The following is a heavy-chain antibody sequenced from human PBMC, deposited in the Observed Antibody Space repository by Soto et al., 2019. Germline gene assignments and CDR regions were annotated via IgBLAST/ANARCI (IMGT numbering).Heavy chain of an antibody. CDR1: AGAFRGYY. Sequence: SETLSLTCAVDAGAFRGYYSSWIRQPPGKGLEWLGEITDSGSTNYNPSLKSRITISLDPSKKESSLRLPSVTAADTAVYYSAREGGRYCSGESCYPFGPWGQGALVAVSS. D-gene: IGHD2-15*01. J-gene: IGHJ5*02. CDR2: ITDSGST. V-gene: IGHV4-34*01. CDR3: AREGGRYCSGESCYPFGP.